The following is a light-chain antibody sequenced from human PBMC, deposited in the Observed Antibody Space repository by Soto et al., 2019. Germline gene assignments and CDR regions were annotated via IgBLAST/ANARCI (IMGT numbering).Light chain of an antibody. CDR1: QSVYSN. CDR2: GAS. CDR3: QQYTNWPLT. J-gene: IGKJ4*01. V-gene: IGKV3-15*01. Sequence: EIVMTQSPATLSVSPGERATLSCRASQSVYSNLAWYQQKPGQAPRLLIYGASTRATGIPVRFSGSGSGTEFTLTFTSLQSEDVAVYYCQQYTNWPLTFGGGTKVEI.